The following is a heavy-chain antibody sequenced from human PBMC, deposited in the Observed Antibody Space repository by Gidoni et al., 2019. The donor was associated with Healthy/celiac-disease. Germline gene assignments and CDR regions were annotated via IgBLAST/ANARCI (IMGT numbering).Heavy chain of an antibody. Sequence: EVQLVESGGGLVQPGRSLRLSCAASGFTFDDYAMHWVRQAPGKGLEWVSGISWNSGSIGYADSVKGRFTISRDNAKNSLYLQMNSLRAEDTALYYCAKDKAYDILTGYGMDVWGQGTTVTVSS. D-gene: IGHD3-9*01. CDR1: GFTFDDYA. CDR2: ISWNSGSI. CDR3: AKDKAYDILTGYGMDV. V-gene: IGHV3-9*01. J-gene: IGHJ6*02.